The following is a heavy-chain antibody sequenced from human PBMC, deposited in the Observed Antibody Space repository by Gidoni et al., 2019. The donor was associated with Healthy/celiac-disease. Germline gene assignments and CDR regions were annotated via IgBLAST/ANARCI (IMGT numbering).Heavy chain of an antibody. CDR1: GFTFSSYS. V-gene: IGHV3-48*01. CDR3: AREQNWNYDDAFDI. D-gene: IGHD1-7*01. J-gene: IGHJ3*02. Sequence: EVQLVASGGGLVQPGGSLRLSCAASGFTFSSYSMNWVRQAPGKGLEWVSYISSSSSTIYYADSVKGRFTISRDNAKNSLYLQMNSLRAEDTAVYYCAREQNWNYDDAFDIWGQGTMVTVSS. CDR2: ISSSSSTI.